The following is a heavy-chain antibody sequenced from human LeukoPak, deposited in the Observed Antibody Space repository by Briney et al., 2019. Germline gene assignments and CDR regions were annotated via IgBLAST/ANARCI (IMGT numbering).Heavy chain of an antibody. D-gene: IGHD1-1*01. Sequence: PSETLSLTCTVSGGSISRDYWSWIRQPPGKGLEWIGYIYYSGSTYYNPSLKSRVTISVDTSKNQFSLKLSSATAADTAVYFCARRNDPYGLDVWGQGTTVTVSS. V-gene: IGHV4-59*08. CDR3: ARRNDPYGLDV. CDR2: IYYSGST. CDR1: GGSISRDY. J-gene: IGHJ6*02.